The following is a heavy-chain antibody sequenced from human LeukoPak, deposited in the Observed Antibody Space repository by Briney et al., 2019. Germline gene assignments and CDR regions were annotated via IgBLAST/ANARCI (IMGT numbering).Heavy chain of an antibody. CDR2: ISGSGGST. CDR3: ANSPWSEGAKWFGELFDY. CDR1: GFTFSSYA. D-gene: IGHD3-10*01. J-gene: IGHJ4*02. Sequence: PGGSLRLSCAASGFTFSSYAMSWVRQAPGKGLEWVSAISGSGGSTYYADSVKGRFTISRDNSKNTLYLQMNSLRAEDTAVYYCANSPWSEGAKWFGELFDYWGQGTLVTVSS. V-gene: IGHV3-23*01.